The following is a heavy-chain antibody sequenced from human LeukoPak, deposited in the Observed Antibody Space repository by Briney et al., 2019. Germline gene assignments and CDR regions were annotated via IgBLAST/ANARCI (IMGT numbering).Heavy chain of an antibody. V-gene: IGHV1-8*01. CDR1: GYTFTSYD. CDR2: INPNSGNT. CDR3: ARGQGSHGQQLGDY. J-gene: IGHJ4*02. D-gene: IGHD6-13*01. Sequence: ASVKVSCKASGYTFTSYDINWVRQATGQGLEWMGWINPNSGNTGYAQKFQGRVTMTRNTSISTAYMELSSLRSEDTAVYYCARGQGSHGQQLGDYWGQGTLVTISS.